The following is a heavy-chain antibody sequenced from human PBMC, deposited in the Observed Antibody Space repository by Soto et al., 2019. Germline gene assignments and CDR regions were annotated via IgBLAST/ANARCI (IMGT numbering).Heavy chain of an antibody. Sequence: PGESLKISCKGSGYTFTSYWIGWVRQMPGEGLEWRGVIYPSDSDIRYSPSFQGKVTISADKSITTAYLQWSSLKAADPAMYYCVRSGTSSGRFADYWGPGTLVTVSS. CDR2: IYPSDSDI. D-gene: IGHD2-15*01. V-gene: IGHV5-51*01. CDR3: VRSGTSSGRFADY. J-gene: IGHJ4*02. CDR1: GYTFTSYW.